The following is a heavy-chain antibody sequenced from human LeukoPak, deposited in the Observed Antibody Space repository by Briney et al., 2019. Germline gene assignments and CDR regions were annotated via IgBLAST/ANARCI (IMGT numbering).Heavy chain of an antibody. D-gene: IGHD6-19*01. J-gene: IGHJ4*02. CDR1: GFTFSSYW. V-gene: IGHV3-7*01. CDR2: IKQDGSEK. Sequence: GGSLRLSCAASGFTFSSYWMSWVRQAPGKGLEWVANIKQDGSEKYCVDSVKGRFTISRDNAKNSLYLQMNSLRAEDTAVYYCARGCSSGWYEPGFDYWGQGTLVTVSS. CDR3: ARGCSSGWYEPGFDY.